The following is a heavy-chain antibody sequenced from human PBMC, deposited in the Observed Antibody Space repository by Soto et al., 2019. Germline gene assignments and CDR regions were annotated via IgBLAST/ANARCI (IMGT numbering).Heavy chain of an antibody. Sequence: EVQLVESGGGLVQPGGSLRLSCAASGFTFSTYWLHWVRQTPGKGLVCVSRINSDGSSTNYADSVKGRFTIFRDNAENTLYLQMNSLRAEDTAVYYCARVDGDYTMDVWGQGTTVTVSS. D-gene: IGHD4-17*01. CDR3: ARVDGDYTMDV. J-gene: IGHJ6*02. CDR1: GFTFSTYW. V-gene: IGHV3-74*01. CDR2: INSDGSST.